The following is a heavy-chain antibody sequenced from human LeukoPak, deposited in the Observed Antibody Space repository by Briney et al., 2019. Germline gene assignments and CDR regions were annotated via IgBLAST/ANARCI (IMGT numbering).Heavy chain of an antibody. CDR2: IWYDGSNK. V-gene: IGHV3-33*01. Sequence: GRSLRLSCAASGFTFSSYGMHWVRQAPGKGLEWVAVIWYDGSNKYYADSVKGRFTISRDNSKNTLYLQMNSLRAEDTAVYYCAIDMFYYGSGGLDWFDPWGQGTLVTVSS. CDR1: GFTFSSYG. D-gene: IGHD3-10*01. J-gene: IGHJ5*02. CDR3: AIDMFYYGSGGLDWFDP.